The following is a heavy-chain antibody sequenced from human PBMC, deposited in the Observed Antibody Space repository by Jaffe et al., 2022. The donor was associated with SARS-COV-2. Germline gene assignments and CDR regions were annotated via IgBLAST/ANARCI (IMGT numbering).Heavy chain of an antibody. CDR2: ISYDGSNK. V-gene: IGHV3-30-3*01. Sequence: QVQLVESGGGVVQPGRSLRLSCAASGFTFSSYAMHWVRQAPGKGLEWVAVISYDGSNKYYADSVKGRFTISRDNSKNTLYLQMNSLRAEDTAVYYCARESGYQDDSGWKLGGMDVWGQGTTVTVSS. CDR3: ARESGYQDDSGWKLGGMDV. CDR1: GFTFSSYA. D-gene: IGHD6-19*01. J-gene: IGHJ6*02.